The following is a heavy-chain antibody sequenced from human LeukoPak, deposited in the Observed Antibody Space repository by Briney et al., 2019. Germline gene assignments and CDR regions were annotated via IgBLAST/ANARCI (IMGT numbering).Heavy chain of an antibody. J-gene: IGHJ5*02. CDR2: VSAKSGNT. Sequence: GASVKVSCKASGYTFTNFAISWVRQAPGQGLEWMGWVSAKSGNTNYAQKFQGRVTMTRDTSISTAYMELSRLRSDDTAVYYCARLTGDRNWFDPWGQGTLVTVSS. CDR1: GYTFTNFA. V-gene: IGHV1-18*01. CDR3: ARLTGDRNWFDP. D-gene: IGHD7-27*01.